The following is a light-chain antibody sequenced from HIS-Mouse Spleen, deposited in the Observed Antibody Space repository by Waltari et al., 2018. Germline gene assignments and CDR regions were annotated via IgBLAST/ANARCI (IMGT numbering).Light chain of an antibody. V-gene: IGLV2-14*03. J-gene: IGLJ2*01. CDR1: SSDVGGYNY. CDR2: DVS. Sequence: QSALTQPASVSGSPGQSITISCTGTSSDVGGYNYVSWYQQHPGQAPKLMIYDVSNRPSGVSNRFSGSKSGNTASLTISGLQAEDEADYYCSSYTSSSTLSFGGGTKLTVL. CDR3: SSYTSSSTLS.